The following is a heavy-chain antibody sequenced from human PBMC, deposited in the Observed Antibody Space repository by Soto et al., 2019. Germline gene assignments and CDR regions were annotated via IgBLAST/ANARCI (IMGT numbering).Heavy chain of an antibody. CDR1: GFTFSSYA. D-gene: IGHD3-16*01. V-gene: IGHV3-23*01. Sequence: VQLLESGGGLVQPGGSLRLSCAASGFTFSSYAMSWVRQAPGKGLEWVSAISGSGGSTYYADSVKGRFTISRDNSKNTLYLQMNSLRAEDTAVYYCGKEVGSRGPKNYYFDYWGQGTLVTVSS. CDR2: ISGSGGST. J-gene: IGHJ4*02. CDR3: GKEVGSRGPKNYYFDY.